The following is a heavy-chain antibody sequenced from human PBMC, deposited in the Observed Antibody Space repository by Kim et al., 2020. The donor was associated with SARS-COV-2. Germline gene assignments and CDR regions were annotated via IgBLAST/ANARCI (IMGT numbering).Heavy chain of an antibody. CDR3: ARCGWYTNWFDP. Sequence: NYAQKLQGRVTMTTGTSTSTAYMELRSLRSDDTAVYYCARCGWYTNWFDPWGQGTLVTVSS. D-gene: IGHD6-19*01. V-gene: IGHV1-18*01. J-gene: IGHJ5*02.